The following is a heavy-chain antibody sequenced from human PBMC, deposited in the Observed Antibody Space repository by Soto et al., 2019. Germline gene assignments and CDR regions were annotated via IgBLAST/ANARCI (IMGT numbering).Heavy chain of an antibody. CDR2: FSGSGGAT. J-gene: IGHJ4*02. V-gene: IGHV3-23*01. D-gene: IGHD3-10*01. Sequence: EVQVLESGGGLVQPGGSLRLSCAASGFTVSRYAMSWVRQAPGKGLEWVSGFSGSGGATYYADSVKGRFTISRDNSNNTFYLQMNSLRAEDTAVYYCSKAGGDYWGQGTPVTVSS. CDR1: GFTVSRYA. CDR3: SKAGGDY.